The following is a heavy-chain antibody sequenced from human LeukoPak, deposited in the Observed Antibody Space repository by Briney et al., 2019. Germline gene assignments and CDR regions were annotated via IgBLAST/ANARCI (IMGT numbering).Heavy chain of an antibody. Sequence: ASVKVSCKASGHTFTGRYVHWVRQAPGQGLEWMGWINPNSGGTNYAQKFQGRVTMTRDTSISTAYMELSRLRSDDTAVYYCAREGHCSSTNCYFSFDYWGQGTLVTVSS. CDR1: GHTFTGRY. V-gene: IGHV1-2*02. CDR2: INPNSGGT. CDR3: AREGHCSSTNCYFSFDY. J-gene: IGHJ4*02. D-gene: IGHD2-2*01.